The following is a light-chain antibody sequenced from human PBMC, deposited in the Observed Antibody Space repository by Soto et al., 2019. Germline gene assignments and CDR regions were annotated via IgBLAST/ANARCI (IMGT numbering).Light chain of an antibody. CDR2: EDT. Sequence: QSALTQPASVSGSPGQSITISCTGTSSDVGSYDLVSWYQQYPGRAPKVMIYEDTKRPSGVSNRFSGSKSGNTASLTISGLQAEDEADYYCCSYAGGTIFVVFGGGTKVTVL. CDR1: SSDVGSYDL. CDR3: CSYAGGTIFVV. V-gene: IGLV2-23*01. J-gene: IGLJ2*01.